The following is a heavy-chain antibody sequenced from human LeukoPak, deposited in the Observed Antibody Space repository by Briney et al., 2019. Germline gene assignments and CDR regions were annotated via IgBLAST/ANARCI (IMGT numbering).Heavy chain of an antibody. D-gene: IGHD3-22*01. J-gene: IGHJ4*02. CDR1: AFIFSSYW. V-gene: IGHV3-74*01. Sequence: GGSLRLSCAASAFIFSSYWMHWVRQAPGKGLVWVARIKSDGSSTSYADSVKGRFTISRDNAKNSLYLQMNSLRAEDTAVYYCAREPPDYYDSSGSPEGDYFDYWGQGTLVTVSS. CDR3: AREPPDYYDSSGSPEGDYFDY. CDR2: IKSDGSST.